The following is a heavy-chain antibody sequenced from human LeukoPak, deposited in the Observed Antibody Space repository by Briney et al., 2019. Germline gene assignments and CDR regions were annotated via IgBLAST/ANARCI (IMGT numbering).Heavy chain of an antibody. V-gene: IGHV3-21*01. Sequence: GGSLRLSCAASGFTFSSYSMNWVRQAPGKGLEWVSSISSSSSYIYYADSVKGRFTISRDNAKNSLYLQMNSLRAEDTAVYYCARRELLGSSYGLRTFNIWGQGTTVTVSS. CDR1: GFTFSSYS. CDR3: ARRELLGSSYGLRTFNI. D-gene: IGHD5-18*01. J-gene: IGHJ3*02. CDR2: ISSSSSYI.